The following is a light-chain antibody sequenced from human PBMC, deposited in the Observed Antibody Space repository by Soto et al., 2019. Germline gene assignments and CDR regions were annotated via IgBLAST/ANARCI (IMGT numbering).Light chain of an antibody. CDR2: EVS. Sequence: QSALTQPPSASGSPGQSVTISCTGTSSDVGGYNFVSWYQQHPGKAPKVLIYEVSKRPSGVPDRFSGSKSGNTASLTVSGLQAEDEADYYSCSYAGSSRHIVFGGGTKLTVL. J-gene: IGLJ2*01. V-gene: IGLV2-8*01. CDR1: SSDVGGYNF. CDR3: CSYAGSSRHIV.